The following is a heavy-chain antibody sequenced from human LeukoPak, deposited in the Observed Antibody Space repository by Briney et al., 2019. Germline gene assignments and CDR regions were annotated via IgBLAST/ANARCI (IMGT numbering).Heavy chain of an antibody. CDR1: GITFRSYG. D-gene: IGHD4-17*01. CDR2: ISYDGSHK. CDR3: AKGARGDTVTSIVGLNWFDP. V-gene: IGHV3-30*18. J-gene: IGHJ5*02. Sequence: GRSLRLSCAASGITFRSYGMHWVRQAPGKGLEWVAVISYDGSHKYYADSVKGRFSISRDNSKNTPYLQMNSLRADDTAVYYCAKGARGDTVTSIVGLNWFDPWGQGTLVTVSS.